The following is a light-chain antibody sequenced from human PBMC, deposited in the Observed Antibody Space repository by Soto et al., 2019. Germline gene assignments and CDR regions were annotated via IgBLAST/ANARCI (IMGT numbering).Light chain of an antibody. Sequence: IVLTQSPGTLSLSPGERVTLSCRASQSVTTRLAWYQHKPGQAPTLLMSGASNRASGVPARFSGSGSGTDFTLTINSLEPEDFAVYYCQQRSNWPPITFGQGTRLETK. J-gene: IGKJ5*01. CDR2: GAS. CDR1: QSVTTR. CDR3: QQRSNWPPIT. V-gene: IGKV3-11*01.